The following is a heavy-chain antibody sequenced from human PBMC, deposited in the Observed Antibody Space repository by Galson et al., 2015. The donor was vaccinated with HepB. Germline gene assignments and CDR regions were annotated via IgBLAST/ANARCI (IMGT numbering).Heavy chain of an antibody. CDR1: GFTFSSYW. D-gene: IGHD5-24*01. CDR2: ISNDGKNT. V-gene: IGHV3-74*01. CDR3: GRARGLDGYTSDY. Sequence: SLRLSCAASGFTFSSYWMHWVRQAPGKGLVWVSRISNDGKNTIYADSVRGRLTISRDNAKSTLYLQMNSLRAEDTAVYYCGRARGLDGYTSDYWGQGTLVTVSS. J-gene: IGHJ4*02.